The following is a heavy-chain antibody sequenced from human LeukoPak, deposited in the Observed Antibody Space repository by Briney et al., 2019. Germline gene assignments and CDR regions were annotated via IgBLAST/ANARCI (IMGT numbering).Heavy chain of an antibody. J-gene: IGHJ4*02. Sequence: GGSLRLSCVASGFPFSSYWMTWVRQAPGKGLEWVANIKQDGSKKSYVDSVKGRFTISRDNTKNSLYLQMNSLRAEDTAIYYCTRVGYIDEGIDYWGQGTLVTVSS. D-gene: IGHD5-24*01. CDR3: TRVGYIDEGIDY. CDR1: GFPFSSYW. CDR2: IKQDGSKK. V-gene: IGHV3-7*04.